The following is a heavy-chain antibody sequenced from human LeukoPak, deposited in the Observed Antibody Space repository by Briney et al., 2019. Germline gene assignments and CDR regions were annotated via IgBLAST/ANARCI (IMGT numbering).Heavy chain of an antibody. V-gene: IGHV1-2*02. J-gene: IGHJ4*02. D-gene: IGHD2-15*01. Sequence: ASVSVSCKTSGYTFSNFRINWVRQAPGQGLEWMGWINPNSGGTNYAQKFHGRVTMTSYTSISTDYMDLSRLSSDDTALYYCAIDPGSGPYYYFDYWGQGTLVTVSS. CDR1: GYTFSNFR. CDR3: AIDPGSGPYYYFDY. CDR2: INPNSGGT.